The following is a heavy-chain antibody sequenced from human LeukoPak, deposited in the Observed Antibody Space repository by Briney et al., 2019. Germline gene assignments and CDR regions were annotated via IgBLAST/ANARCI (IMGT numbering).Heavy chain of an antibody. CDR3: AKDLPLYYYASSGPDY. CDR1: RFTISSYA. V-gene: IGHV3-23*01. CDR2: VSDSGGST. J-gene: IGHJ4*02. D-gene: IGHD3-22*01. Sequence: GSLTLSCAASRFTISSYARSWLGHGPGKGLEWFSAVSDSGGSTYYADSVKRRFNICRDNSKNTLYLQLNRLRAEDTAVYYCAKDLPLYYYASSGPDYWGQGTLVTVSS.